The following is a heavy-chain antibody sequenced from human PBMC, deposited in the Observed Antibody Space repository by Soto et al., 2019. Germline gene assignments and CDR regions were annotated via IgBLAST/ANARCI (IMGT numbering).Heavy chain of an antibody. D-gene: IGHD3-10*01. CDR3: ARDWVKENLGSAKGVDY. Sequence: LGWYLRLSCSSSEFTCSSYAMHWVRQAPGKGLEWVAVISYDGSNKYYADSVKGRFTISRDNSKNTLYLQMNSLRAEDTAVYYCARDWVKENLGSAKGVDYSAQVTPATV. CDR2: ISYDGSNK. V-gene: IGHV3-30-3*01. CDR1: EFTCSSYA. J-gene: IGHJ4*02.